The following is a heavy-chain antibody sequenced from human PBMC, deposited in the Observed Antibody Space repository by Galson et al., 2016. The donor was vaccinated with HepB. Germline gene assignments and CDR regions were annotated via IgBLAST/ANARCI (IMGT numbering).Heavy chain of an antibody. D-gene: IGHD6-13*01. CDR3: AHRLYHSRNWYDFGMGDAFDV. J-gene: IGHJ3*01. Sequence: PALVKPTQTLTLTCTFSGFSFSTSGVGVGWIRQPPGKALEWLAFIYWDDDKRYSPSLKNRLTITKDTSKNQVVFTMANMEPVDTATYYCAHRLYHSRNWYDFGMGDAFDVWGQGKMVTVSS. CDR2: IYWDDDK. V-gene: IGHV2-5*02. CDR1: GFSFSTSGVG.